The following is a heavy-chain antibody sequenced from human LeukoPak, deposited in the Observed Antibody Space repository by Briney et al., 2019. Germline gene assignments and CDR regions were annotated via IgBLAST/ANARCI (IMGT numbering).Heavy chain of an antibody. Sequence: SETLSLTCAVYGGSFSGYYWSWIRQPPGKGLEWIGEINHSGSTNYNPSLKSRVTMSVDTSKNQFSLKLSSVTAADTAVYYCAREYCSGGSCYFDYWGQGTLVTVSS. V-gene: IGHV4-34*01. J-gene: IGHJ4*02. CDR3: AREYCSGGSCYFDY. CDR1: GGSFSGYY. CDR2: INHSGST. D-gene: IGHD2-15*01.